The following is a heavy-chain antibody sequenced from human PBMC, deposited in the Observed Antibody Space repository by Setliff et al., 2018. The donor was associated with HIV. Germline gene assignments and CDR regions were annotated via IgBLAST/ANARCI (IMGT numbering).Heavy chain of an antibody. J-gene: IGHJ4*02. CDR3: VRQGHWYIPWYFDY. V-gene: IGHV4-39*07. CDR1: GGSITYSSHY. D-gene: IGHD1-20*01. Sequence: SETLSLTCTVSGGSITYSSHYWGWLRQPPGKWLEWIGSMDSSGNTYYRPSLRSRVTLSLDTSKNHISMHLTSVTAADTAVYYGVRQGHWYIPWYFDYWGQGALVTVSS. CDR2: MDSSGNT.